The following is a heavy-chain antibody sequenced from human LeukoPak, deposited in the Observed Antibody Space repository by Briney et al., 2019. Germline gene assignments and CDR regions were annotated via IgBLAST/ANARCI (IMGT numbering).Heavy chain of an antibody. V-gene: IGHV1-46*03. Sequence: ASVKVSCKASGYTFTSYYMHWVRQAPGQGLEWMGIINPSGGSTSYAQKFQGRVTMTRDTSTSTVYMELGSLRSEDTAVYYCARDRLPNYYDSSGSFDYWGQGTLVTVSS. CDR3: ARDRLPNYYDSSGSFDY. D-gene: IGHD3-22*01. CDR2: INPSGGST. CDR1: GYTFTSYY. J-gene: IGHJ4*02.